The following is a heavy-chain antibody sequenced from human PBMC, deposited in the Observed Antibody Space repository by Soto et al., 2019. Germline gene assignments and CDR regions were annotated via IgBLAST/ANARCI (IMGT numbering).Heavy chain of an antibody. CDR1: GFTFTDYW. CDR2: INSDGSRI. CDR3: ARETYRGFYFDY. Sequence: EVHLVESGGCLVQAGGSLRLSCADSGFTFTDYWTHWVRQAPGKGLVWVSRINSDGSRISYADSVTGRFTISRDNAKNTLYLQMNSLRVEDTALYYCARETYRGFYFDYWGQGTLVTVSS. V-gene: IGHV3-74*01. J-gene: IGHJ4*02. D-gene: IGHD4-4*01.